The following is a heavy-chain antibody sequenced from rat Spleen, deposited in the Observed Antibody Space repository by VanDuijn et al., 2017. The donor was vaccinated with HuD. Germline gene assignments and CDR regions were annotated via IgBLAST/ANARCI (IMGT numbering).Heavy chain of an antibody. CDR3: VRQDTSGYSNWFAY. J-gene: IGHJ3*01. V-gene: IGHV5-29*01. D-gene: IGHD4-3*01. CDR1: GFTFSDYY. CDR2: TSYDGTNT. Sequence: EVQLVESDGGLVQPGRSLKLSCVASGFTFSDYYMAWVRQAPTKGLEWVATTSYDGTNTYYRDSVKGRFTISRDNAKNTLYLQMDSLRSEDTATYYCVRQDTSGYSNWFAYWGQGALVTVSS.